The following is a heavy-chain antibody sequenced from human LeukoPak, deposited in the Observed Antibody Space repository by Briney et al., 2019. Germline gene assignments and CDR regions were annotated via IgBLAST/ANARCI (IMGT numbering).Heavy chain of an antibody. CDR3: ARGSSNWEFYFFDY. CDR1: GYTFTDYY. Sequence: GASVKVSCKASGYTFTDYYMHWVRQAPGQGLEWMGRINPHNGGTNYVQKFQGRVTMTRDTSISTVYMELSRLRSDDTAVYYCARGSSNWEFYFFDYWGQGTLVTVSS. V-gene: IGHV1-2*06. CDR2: INPHNGGT. J-gene: IGHJ4*02. D-gene: IGHD6-13*01.